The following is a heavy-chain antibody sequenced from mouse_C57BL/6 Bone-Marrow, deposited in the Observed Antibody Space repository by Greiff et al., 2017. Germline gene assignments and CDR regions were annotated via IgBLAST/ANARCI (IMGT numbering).Heavy chain of an antibody. CDR1: GFNIKDDY. CDR2: IDPENGDT. V-gene: IGHV14-4*01. CDR3: TTGYYSNYVLFDY. D-gene: IGHD2-5*01. J-gene: IGHJ2*01. Sequence: VQLQQSGAELVRPGASVKLSCTASGFNIKDDYMHWVKQRPEQGLEWIGWIDPENGDTEYASKFQGKATITADTSSNTAYLQLSSLTSEDTAVXYCTTGYYSNYVLFDYWGQGTTLTVSS.